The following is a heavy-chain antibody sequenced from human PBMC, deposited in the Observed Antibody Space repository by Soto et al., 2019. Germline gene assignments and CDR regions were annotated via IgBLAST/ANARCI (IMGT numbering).Heavy chain of an antibody. J-gene: IGHJ6*02. Sequence: QIQLVQFGGEVARPGASVTVSCEASGYIFTTYGLSWVRQTPAHGLEWMGWISADSGYTQYAQFYQGRVTMTRDTYRTTGYMTLRDLTSDDTGIYYCARDRPPGSLYGMDAWGQGTAVTVSS. CDR2: ISADSGYT. CDR1: GYIFTTYG. CDR3: ARDRPPGSLYGMDA. V-gene: IGHV1-18*01.